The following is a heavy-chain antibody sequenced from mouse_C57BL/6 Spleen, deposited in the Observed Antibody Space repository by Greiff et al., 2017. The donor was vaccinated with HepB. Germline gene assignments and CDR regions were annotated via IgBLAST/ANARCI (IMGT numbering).Heavy chain of an antibody. CDR3: TRRAGSYYAMDY. Sequence: VKLMESGAELVRPGASVTLSCKASGYTFTDYEMHWVKQTPVHGLEWIGAIDPETGGTAYNQKFKGKAILTADKSSSTAYMELRSLTSEDSAVYYCTRRAGSYYAMDYWGQGTSVTVSS. J-gene: IGHJ4*01. CDR2: IDPETGGT. V-gene: IGHV1-15*01. CDR1: GYTFTDYE. D-gene: IGHD3-3*01.